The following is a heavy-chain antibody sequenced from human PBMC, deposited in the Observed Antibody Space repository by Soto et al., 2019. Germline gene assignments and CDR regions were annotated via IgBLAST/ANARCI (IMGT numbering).Heavy chain of an antibody. CDR1: GFTFSNAW. D-gene: IGHD1-26*01. CDR2: IKSKTDGGTT. V-gene: IGHV3-15*07. J-gene: IGHJ4*02. Sequence: PGGSLRLSCAASGFTFSNAWMNWVRQAPGKGLEWVGRIKSKTDGGTTDYAAPVKGRFTISRDDSKNTLYLQMNSLKTEDTAVYYCTTGPIVGWDNYFDYWGQGNLVTVSS. CDR3: TTGPIVGWDNYFDY.